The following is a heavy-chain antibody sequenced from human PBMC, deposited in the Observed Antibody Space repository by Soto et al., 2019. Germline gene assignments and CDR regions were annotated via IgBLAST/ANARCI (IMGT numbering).Heavy chain of an antibody. CDR3: AREIRSGYYKYWYFYL. Sequence: GASVKVSCKASGYTFTSYGITWVRQAPGQGLEWMGWISAYNGGTKYAQKFEGRVTMSRDTSINTAYMELNNLISDDTAVYYCAREIRSGYYKYWYFYLWGRGTLVTVS. CDR2: ISAYNGGT. D-gene: IGHD3-3*01. V-gene: IGHV1-18*01. J-gene: IGHJ2*01. CDR1: GYTFTSYG.